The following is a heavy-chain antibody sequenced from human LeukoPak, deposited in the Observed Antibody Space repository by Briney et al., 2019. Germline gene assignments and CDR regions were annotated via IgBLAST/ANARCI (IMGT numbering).Heavy chain of an antibody. CDR2: INPSGGST. J-gene: IGHJ4*02. D-gene: IGHD1-26*01. CDR1: GYTFTSYY. V-gene: IGHV1-46*01. CDR3: ARGAYAKEELAPPGWDY. Sequence: ASVKVSCKASGYTFTSYYMHWARQAPGQGLEWMGIINPSGGSTSYAQKFQGRVTMTRDASTSTVYMELSSLRFEDTAVYYCARGAYAKEELAPPGWDYWGQGTLVTVSS.